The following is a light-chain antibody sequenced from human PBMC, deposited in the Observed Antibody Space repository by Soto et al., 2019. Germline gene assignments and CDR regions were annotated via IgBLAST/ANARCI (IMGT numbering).Light chain of an antibody. J-gene: IGKJ4*01. CDR1: QGIAPY. CDR2: ATS. V-gene: IGKV1-27*01. Sequence: DVQMTQSPSSLSAFVGDRVTITCRASQGIAPYLAWFQQKPGKVPKLLIYATSTLQSGVPCRFSGSRPGTDFTLTISSLQPEDVGSYYFQKYNSTPLTFGGGTKVEIK. CDR3: QKYNSTPLT.